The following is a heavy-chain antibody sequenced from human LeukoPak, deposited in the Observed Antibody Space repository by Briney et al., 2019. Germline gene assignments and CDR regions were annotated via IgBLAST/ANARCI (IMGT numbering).Heavy chain of an antibody. D-gene: IGHD3-22*01. Sequence: ASVKVSCKASGYTFTSYGISWVRQAPGQGLEWMGWISAYNGNTNYAQKLQGRVTMTTGTSTSTAYMELRSLRSDDTAVYYCAREGLDYYDSSGYMYWGQGTLVTVSS. J-gene: IGHJ4*02. CDR3: AREGLDYYDSSGYMY. CDR2: ISAYNGNT. CDR1: GYTFTSYG. V-gene: IGHV1-18*01.